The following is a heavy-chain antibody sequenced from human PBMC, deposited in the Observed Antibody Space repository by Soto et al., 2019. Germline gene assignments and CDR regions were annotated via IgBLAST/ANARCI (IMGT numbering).Heavy chain of an antibody. V-gene: IGHV3-23*01. CDR2: ISGSGGST. D-gene: IGHD3-22*01. CDR3: AKDRSGYYHSYFDC. J-gene: IGHJ4*02. CDR1: GFPFSSYG. Sequence: WGSRRLSCAASGFPFSSYGMSWVRQAPGKGLEWVSAISGSGGSTYYADSVKGRFTISRDNSKNTLYLQMNSLRAEDTAVYYCAKDRSGYYHSYFDCWGKRNMVTVSA.